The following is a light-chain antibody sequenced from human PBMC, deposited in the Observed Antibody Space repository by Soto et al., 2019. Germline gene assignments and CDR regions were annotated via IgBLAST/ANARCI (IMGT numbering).Light chain of an antibody. CDR3: QQYNQWPPYT. V-gene: IGKV3-15*01. CDR1: QSVSSSY. Sequence: EIVLTQSPGTLSLSPGERATLSCRASQSVSSSYLAWYQQKPGQSPRLLVYGASTRANGTPARFSGSGSGTEFTLTISSLQSEDVAVYYCQQYNQWPPYTFGQGTKVDIK. CDR2: GAS. J-gene: IGKJ2*01.